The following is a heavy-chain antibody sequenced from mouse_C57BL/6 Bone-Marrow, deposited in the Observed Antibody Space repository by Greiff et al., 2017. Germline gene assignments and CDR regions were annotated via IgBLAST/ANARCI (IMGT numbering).Heavy chain of an antibody. CDR3: ARRGDDYYRFAY. Sequence: VQVVESGPGLVQPSQSLSITCTVSGFSLTSYGVHWVRQSPGKGLEWLGVIWSGGSTDYNAAFISRLSISKENSKSQVFFKMNSLQADDTAIYYCARRGDDYYRFAYWGQGTLVTVSA. J-gene: IGHJ3*01. V-gene: IGHV2-2*01. D-gene: IGHD2-3*01. CDR1: GFSLTSYG. CDR2: IWSGGST.